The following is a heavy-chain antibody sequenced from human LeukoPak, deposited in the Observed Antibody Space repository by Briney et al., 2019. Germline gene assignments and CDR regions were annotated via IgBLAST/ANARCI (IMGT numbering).Heavy chain of an antibody. CDR2: IYYSGST. CDR1: GGSISSYY. J-gene: IGHJ4*02. Sequence: KPSETLSLTCTVSGGSISSYYWSWIRQPPGKGLEWIGYIYYSGSTNYNPSLKSRVTISVDTSKNQFSLKPSSVTAADTAVYYCARDPIGRDSFDCWGQGTLVTVSS. CDR3: ARDPIGRDSFDC. V-gene: IGHV4-59*01.